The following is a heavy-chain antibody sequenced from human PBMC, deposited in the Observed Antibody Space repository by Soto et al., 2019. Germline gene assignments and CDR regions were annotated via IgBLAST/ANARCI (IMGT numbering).Heavy chain of an antibody. Sequence: QVQLVQSGAEVKKPGASVKVSCKASGYTFTSYGISWVRQAPGQGLEWMGWISAYNGNTNYAQKLQGRVTMTTDTSTRTAYTELRSLRSEDTAVYYCARRYGSGGSCYTGLDYWGQGTLVTVSS. CDR2: ISAYNGNT. CDR1: GYTFTSYG. CDR3: ARRYGSGGSCYTGLDY. D-gene: IGHD2-15*01. V-gene: IGHV1-18*01. J-gene: IGHJ4*02.